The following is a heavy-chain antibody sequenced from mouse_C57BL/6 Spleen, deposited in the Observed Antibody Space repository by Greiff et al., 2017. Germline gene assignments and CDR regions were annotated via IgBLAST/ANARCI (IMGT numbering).Heavy chain of an antibody. D-gene: IGHD2-2*01. CDR1: GFSFNTYA. Sequence: EVQGVESGGGLVQPKGSLKLSCAASGFSFNTYAMNWVRQAPGKGLEWVARIRSKSNNYATYYADSVKDRFTISRDDSESMLYLQMNNLKTEDTAMYYCVKEIIDGYDPYYFDYWGQGTTLTVSS. CDR2: IRSKSNNYAT. V-gene: IGHV10-1*01. CDR3: VKEIIDGYDPYYFDY. J-gene: IGHJ2*01.